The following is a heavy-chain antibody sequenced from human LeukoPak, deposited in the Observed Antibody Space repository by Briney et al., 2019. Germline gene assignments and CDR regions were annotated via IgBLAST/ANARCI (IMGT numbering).Heavy chain of an antibody. CDR1: GYTFTSYG. J-gene: IGHJ6*02. Sequence: ASVKVSCKASGYTFTSYGISWVRQAPGQGLEWMGWISAYNGNTNYAQKLQGRVTMTTDTSTSTAYMELRSLRSDDTAVYYCARDFWSGYSHYYGMDVWGQGTTVTVS. D-gene: IGHD3-3*01. CDR3: ARDFWSGYSHYYGMDV. CDR2: ISAYNGNT. V-gene: IGHV1-18*01.